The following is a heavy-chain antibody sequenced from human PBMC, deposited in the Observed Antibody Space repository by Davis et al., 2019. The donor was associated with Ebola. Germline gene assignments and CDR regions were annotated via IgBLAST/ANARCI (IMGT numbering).Heavy chain of an antibody. Sequence: GGSLRLSCAASGFPFTTYTLNWVRQAPGKGLECVASVSSYSDKIYYAESVKGRFTASRDNAKNSIYLHMNSLRDEDTAVYYCARDRPYYDPSAYHPFGAFDVWGLGTMVTVSS. J-gene: IGHJ3*01. CDR2: VSSYSDKI. D-gene: IGHD3-16*01. CDR1: GFPFTTYT. V-gene: IGHV3-21*06. CDR3: ARDRPYYDPSAYHPFGAFDV.